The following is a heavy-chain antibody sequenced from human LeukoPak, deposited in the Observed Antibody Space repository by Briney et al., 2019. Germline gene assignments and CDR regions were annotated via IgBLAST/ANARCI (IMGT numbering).Heavy chain of an antibody. CDR3: AGDDYGDYVTDY. V-gene: IGHV1-69*13. Sequence: ASVKVSCKASGGTFSSYAISWVRQAPGQGLEWMGGIIPIFGTANYAQKFQGRVTITADESTSTAYMELSSLRSEDTAVYYCAGDDYGDYVTDYWGQGTLVTVSS. J-gene: IGHJ4*02. CDR2: IIPIFGTA. CDR1: GGTFSSYA. D-gene: IGHD4-17*01.